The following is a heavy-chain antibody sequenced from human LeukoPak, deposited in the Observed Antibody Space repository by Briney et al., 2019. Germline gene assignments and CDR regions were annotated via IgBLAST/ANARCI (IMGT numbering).Heavy chain of an antibody. CDR3: ARRGGYSYGYVVDY. D-gene: IGHD5-18*01. CDR2: INHSGST. J-gene: IGHJ4*02. CDR1: GGSFSGYY. Sequence: SETLSLTCAVYGGSFSGYYWCWIRQPPGKGLEWIGEINHSGSTNYNPSLKSRVTISVDTSKNQFSLKLSSVTAADTAVYYCARRGGYSYGYVVDYWGQGTLVTVSS. V-gene: IGHV4-34*01.